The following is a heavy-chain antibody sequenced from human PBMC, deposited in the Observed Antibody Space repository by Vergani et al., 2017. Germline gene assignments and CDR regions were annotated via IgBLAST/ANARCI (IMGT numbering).Heavy chain of an antibody. Sequence: EVQLLQSGGGVIQPGGSVRLSCAASGFTFSNSAMSWVRQTSGKGLEWVSAISGHGDRTYYADSVKGRFTISRDNSKNTVYLQMNSLKAEDRATYYCAREXRSNTSPFVGDWGQGTVVTV. D-gene: IGHD2/OR15-2a*01. CDR1: GFTFSNSA. J-gene: IGHJ1*01. CDR3: AREXRSNTSPFVGD. V-gene: IGHV3-23*01. CDR2: ISGHGDRT.